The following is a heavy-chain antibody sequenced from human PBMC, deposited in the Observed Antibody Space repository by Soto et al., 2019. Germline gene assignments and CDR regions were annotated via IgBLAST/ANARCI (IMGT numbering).Heavy chain of an antibody. CDR1: GFSFENFC. J-gene: IGHJ5*02. Sequence: CLRISCAASGFSFENFCMSWVRQASGKGLEWISSISGSGFKKYYADSVKGRFTISRDNSKSTVYLELNNLSAEDTAVYHCAKNQGVQLVQLATVDWFDPWGQGSVVTVSS. CDR3: AKNQGVQLVQLATVDWFDP. CDR2: ISGSGFKK. D-gene: IGHD1-1*01. V-gene: IGHV3-23*01.